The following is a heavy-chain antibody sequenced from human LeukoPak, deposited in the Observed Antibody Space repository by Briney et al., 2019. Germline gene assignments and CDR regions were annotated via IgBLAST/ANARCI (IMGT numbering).Heavy chain of an antibody. CDR1: GYTFTSYG. CDR2: IVPILGTA. J-gene: IGHJ4*02. CDR3: ARWGGEEVRGVIPFDY. D-gene: IGHD3-10*01. V-gene: IGHV1-69*04. Sequence: SVKVSCKASGYTFTSYGISWVRQAPGQGLEWVGRIVPILGTANYAQNFQGRVTITADRSTTTAYMELSSLRSEDTAVYYCARWGGEEVRGVIPFDYWGQGTLVTVSS.